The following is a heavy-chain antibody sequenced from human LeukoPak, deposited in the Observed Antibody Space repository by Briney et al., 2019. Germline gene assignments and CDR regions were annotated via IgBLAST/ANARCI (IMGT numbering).Heavy chain of an antibody. J-gene: IGHJ4*02. Sequence: PSETLSLTCTVSGGSISSYYWSWIRQPPGKGLEWIGYIYYSGSTNYNPSLKSRVTISVDTSKNQFSLKLSSVTAADTAVYYCARAPRGGASVRGYYFDYWGQGTLVTVSS. CDR3: ARAPRGGASVRGYYFDY. CDR1: GGSISSYY. V-gene: IGHV4-59*01. D-gene: IGHD3-10*01. CDR2: IYYSGST.